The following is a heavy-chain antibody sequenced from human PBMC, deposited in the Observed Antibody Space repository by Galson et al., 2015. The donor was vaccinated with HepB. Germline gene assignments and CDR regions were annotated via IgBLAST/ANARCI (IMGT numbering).Heavy chain of an antibody. Sequence: SLRLSCATSGFRFSTFGMHWVRHAPGKGLEWVAVIAYDGSNQYYADSVKGRFTVSKDNSKNTLSLQMNSLRVEDTAVYYCVRAGMAAVPDYWGQGTRVIVSS. CDR3: VRAGMAAVPDY. J-gene: IGHJ4*02. CDR2: IAYDGSNQ. D-gene: IGHD6-13*01. CDR1: GFRFSTFG. V-gene: IGHV3-33*01.